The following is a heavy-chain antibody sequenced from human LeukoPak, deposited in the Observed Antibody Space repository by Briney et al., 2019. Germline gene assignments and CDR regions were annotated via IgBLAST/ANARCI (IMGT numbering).Heavy chain of an antibody. V-gene: IGHV1-69*13. Sequence: ASVKVSCKASGGTFSSYAISWVRQAPGQGLEWMGGIIPIFGTANYAQKFQGRVTITADESTSTAYMELSSLRSEDTAVYYCARDNSPSMVGEKLDYWGQGTLVTVSS. J-gene: IGHJ4*02. D-gene: IGHD2-8*01. CDR1: GGTFSSYA. CDR3: ARDNSPSMVGEKLDY. CDR2: IIPIFGTA.